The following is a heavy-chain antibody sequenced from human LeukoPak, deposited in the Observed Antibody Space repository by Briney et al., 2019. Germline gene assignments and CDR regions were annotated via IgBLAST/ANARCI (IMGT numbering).Heavy chain of an antibody. D-gene: IGHD5-12*01. CDR1: GFTFSGYG. Sequence: GGSLRLSCAASGFTFSGYGMHWVRQAPGKGLEWVTFIRYDGSNKFYADSVKGRFTISRDNSKNTLYLQMNSLRAEDTAVYYCASHQWVATPSDYWGQGTLVTVSS. CDR3: ASHQWVATPSDY. V-gene: IGHV3-30*02. J-gene: IGHJ4*02. CDR2: IRYDGSNK.